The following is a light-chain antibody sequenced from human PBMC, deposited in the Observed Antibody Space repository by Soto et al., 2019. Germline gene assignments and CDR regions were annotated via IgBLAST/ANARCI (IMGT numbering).Light chain of an antibody. CDR3: QHYNTYPLT. Sequence: DLQMTQSPPTLSASVGDRVTITCRASQSISSWLAWYQHKPGKAPKVLIYKASTLESGVPSRFSGSGSGTEFTLTISSLQPDDFATYYCQHYNTYPLTFGGGTKVEIK. CDR2: KAS. J-gene: IGKJ4*01. V-gene: IGKV1-5*03. CDR1: QSISSW.